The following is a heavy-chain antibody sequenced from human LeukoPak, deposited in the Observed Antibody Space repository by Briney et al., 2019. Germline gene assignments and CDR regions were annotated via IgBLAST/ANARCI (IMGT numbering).Heavy chain of an antibody. CDR3: ARRNYYYGMDV. CDR1: GGSISSSSYY. CDR2: IYYSGST. V-gene: IGHV4-39*01. J-gene: IGHJ6*02. Sequence: PSETLSLTCTVSGGSISSSSYYWGWIRQPPGKGLEWIGSIYYSGSTYYNPSLKSRVTISVDTSKNQFSLNLTSVTAADTAVYYCARRNYYYGMDVWGQGTTVTVSS.